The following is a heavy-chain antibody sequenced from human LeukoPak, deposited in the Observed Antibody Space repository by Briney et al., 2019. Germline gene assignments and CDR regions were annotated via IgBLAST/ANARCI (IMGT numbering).Heavy chain of an antibody. Sequence: ASVKVSCKASGYTFTSYDINWVRQATGQGLEWMGWMNPNSGNTGYAQKFQGRVTITRNTSISTAYMELSSLRSEDTAVYYCARGQAELYCSSTSCSYYYYYMDVWGKGTTVTVSS. J-gene: IGHJ6*03. CDR1: GYTFTSYD. CDR2: MNPNSGNT. V-gene: IGHV1-8*03. D-gene: IGHD2-2*01. CDR3: ARGQAELYCSSTSCSYYYYYMDV.